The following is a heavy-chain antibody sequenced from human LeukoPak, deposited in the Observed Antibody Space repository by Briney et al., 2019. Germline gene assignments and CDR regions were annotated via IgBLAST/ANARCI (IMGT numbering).Heavy chain of an antibody. D-gene: IGHD5-18*01. CDR3: AKGNGYSYGRYYFDY. J-gene: IGHJ4*02. CDR2: ITASGGNT. V-gene: IGHV3-23*01. CDR1: GFTFSNYA. Sequence: GGSLRLSCAASGFTFSNYAMGWVRQAPGKGLEWVSAITASGGNTYYADSVKGRFTISRDNSKNTLYLQVNSLRAEDTAVYYCAKGNGYSYGRYYFDYWGQGTPVTVSS.